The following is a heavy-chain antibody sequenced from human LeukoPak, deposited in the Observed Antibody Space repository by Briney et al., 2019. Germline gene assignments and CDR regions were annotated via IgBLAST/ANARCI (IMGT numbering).Heavy chain of an antibody. V-gene: IGHV3-23*01. CDR1: GFTFSSYG. CDR2: ISGSGGST. CDR3: AKWAGGDYPGDAFDI. Sequence: GGTLRLSCAVSGFTFSSYGMSWVRQAPGKGLEWVSAISGSGGSTYHADSVKGRFTISRDNSKNTLYLQMNSLRAEDTAVYYCAKWAGGDYPGDAFDIWGQGTMVTVSS. J-gene: IGHJ3*02. D-gene: IGHD4-17*01.